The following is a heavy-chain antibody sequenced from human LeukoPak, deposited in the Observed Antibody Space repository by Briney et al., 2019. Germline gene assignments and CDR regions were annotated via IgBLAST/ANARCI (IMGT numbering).Heavy chain of an antibody. D-gene: IGHD3-22*01. CDR2: INPNSGGT. CDR1: GGTFSSYA. V-gene: IGHV1-2*02. Sequence: GASVKVSCKASGGTFSSYAISWVRQAPGQGLEWMGWINPNSGGTNYAQKFQGRVTMTRDTSISTAYMELSRLRSDDTAVYYCARGEKDSVGYWGQGTLVTVSS. J-gene: IGHJ4*02. CDR3: ARGEKDSVGY.